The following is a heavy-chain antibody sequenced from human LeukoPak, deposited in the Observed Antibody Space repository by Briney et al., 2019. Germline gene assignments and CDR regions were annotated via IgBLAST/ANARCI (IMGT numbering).Heavy chain of an antibody. CDR1: GFTFSEYP. CDR3: ARDGFTGPRTAYLDH. J-gene: IGHJ4*01. Sequence: GGSLRLSCAASGFTFSEYPMHWVRQTPGMGLVWVSHLAADGSGTNYADSVRGRFTISRDNAKNTVYLQMSSLRAEDTALYYCARDGFTGPRTAYLDHWGQGTLVTVSS. D-gene: IGHD2-8*02. V-gene: IGHV3-74*01. CDR2: LAADGSGT.